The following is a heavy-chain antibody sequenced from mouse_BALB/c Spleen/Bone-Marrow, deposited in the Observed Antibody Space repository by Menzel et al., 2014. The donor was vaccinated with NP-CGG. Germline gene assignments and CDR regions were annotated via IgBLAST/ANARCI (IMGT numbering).Heavy chain of an antibody. J-gene: IGHJ2*01. CDR2: IHPSDSET. D-gene: IGHD2-12*01. V-gene: IGHV1-61*01. CDR3: ARQDVTTTSDY. Sequence: VQLQQSGAELVRPGASVKLSCKASGYSFISYWMNWVKQRPGQGLEWIGMIHPSDSETRLNQKFKDKATLTVDKSSSTVYIQLSSPTFEDSAVYYCARQDVTTTSDYWGHGTTLTVSS. CDR1: GYSFISYW.